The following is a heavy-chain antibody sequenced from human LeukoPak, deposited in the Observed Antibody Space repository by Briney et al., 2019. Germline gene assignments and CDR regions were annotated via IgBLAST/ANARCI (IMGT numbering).Heavy chain of an antibody. Sequence: PSGTLSLICGVSGGSISSTNWWTWVRQPPGKGLELIGEVYLEGRTNYNPSLESRLTMSVDLSENHISLKLTSVTAADTAVYYCAREGGFYRPLDYSGQGTLVTVSS. CDR2: VYLEGRT. D-gene: IGHD3-3*01. J-gene: IGHJ4*02. CDR1: GGSISSTNW. CDR3: AREGGFYRPLDY. V-gene: IGHV4-4*02.